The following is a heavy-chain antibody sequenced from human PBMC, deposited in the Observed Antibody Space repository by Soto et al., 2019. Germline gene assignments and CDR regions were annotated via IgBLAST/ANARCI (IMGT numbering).Heavy chain of an antibody. D-gene: IGHD1-26*01. Sequence: QEQLVESGGGLVKPGGSLRLSCAASGFTFSDAYMSWIRQAPGKGLEGVSYISHTSHYMKYSDSVEGRFTVSRDNAKNSLYLPMNSLRAEDTAVYYFAETVGLGPVGNFTLWGRGTLVIVSS. V-gene: IGHV3-11*05. CDR2: ISHTSHYM. CDR1: GFTFSDAY. CDR3: AETVGLGPVGNFTL. J-gene: IGHJ2*01.